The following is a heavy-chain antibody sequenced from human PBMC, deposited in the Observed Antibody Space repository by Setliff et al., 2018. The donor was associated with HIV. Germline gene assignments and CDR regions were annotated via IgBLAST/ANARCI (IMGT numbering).Heavy chain of an antibody. Sequence: GASVKVSCKASGYIFSTYGISWVRQAPGHGLEWMGWINTKNGYTKDVQRFQGRITMTTDTSASTAFLEMRSLRSDDTAVYFCARVPYRSAWFSGGHDAFDIWGQGTMVTVSS. V-gene: IGHV1-18*01. CDR3: ARVPYRSAWFSGGHDAFDI. CDR1: GYIFSTYG. J-gene: IGHJ3*02. D-gene: IGHD6-19*01. CDR2: INTKNGYT.